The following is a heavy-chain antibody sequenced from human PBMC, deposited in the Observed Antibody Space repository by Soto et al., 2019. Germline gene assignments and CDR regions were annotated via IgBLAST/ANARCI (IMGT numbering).Heavy chain of an antibody. V-gene: IGHV5-51*01. D-gene: IGHD3-10*01. J-gene: IGHJ6*02. CDR3: ARQRYYGSGSRFYGMDV. Sequence: GESLKISCKGSGYIFSNYWIGWVRHMPGKGLEGMGIIYPVDSDTRYSPSFQGQVTISADKSISPAYVQWSSLKASDPAMYYCARQRYYGSGSRFYGMDVWGQGTTVTV. CDR1: GYIFSNYW. CDR2: IYPVDSDT.